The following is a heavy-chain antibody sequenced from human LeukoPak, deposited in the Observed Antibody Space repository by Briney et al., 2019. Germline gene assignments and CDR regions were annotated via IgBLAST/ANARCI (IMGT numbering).Heavy chain of an antibody. J-gene: IGHJ4*02. CDR2: ISSSSSYI. CDR3: AKDPVGATALDY. CDR1: GFTFSSYS. D-gene: IGHD1-26*01. V-gene: IGHV3-21*01. Sequence: GGSLRLSCAASGFTFSSYSMNWVRQAPGKGLEWVSSISSSSSYIYYADSVKGRFTISRDNSKNTLYLQMNSLRAEDTAVYYCAKDPVGATALDYWGQGTLVTVSS.